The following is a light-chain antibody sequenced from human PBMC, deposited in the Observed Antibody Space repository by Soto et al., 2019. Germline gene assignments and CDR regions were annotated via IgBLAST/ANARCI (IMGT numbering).Light chain of an antibody. CDR1: LSVSNK. J-gene: IGKJ1*01. CDR2: AAS. V-gene: IGKV3-15*01. CDR3: QQYASWPKT. Sequence: EIVRTQAPATRAVSQGERATLSCGACLSVSNKLVWYQQKPGQAPRLLIYAASTRATGIPARFSGSGSETEFTLTISSLQSEDLAVYYCQQYASWPKTFGQGTKVDIK.